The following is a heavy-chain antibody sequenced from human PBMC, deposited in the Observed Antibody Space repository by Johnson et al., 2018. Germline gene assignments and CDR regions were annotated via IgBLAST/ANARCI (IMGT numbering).Heavy chain of an antibody. Sequence: VQLVESGAEVKKPGSSVKVSCKASGGTFSSYAISWVRQAPGQGLEWMGGIIPIFGTANYAQKFQDRVTITADESTSTVYMELSSLRSEDTAVYYCARDYRYYDSSGYYRAFDIWGQGTMVTVSS. CDR3: ARDYRYYDSSGYYRAFDI. CDR2: IIPIFGTA. CDR1: GGTFSSYA. D-gene: IGHD3-22*01. V-gene: IGHV1-69*01. J-gene: IGHJ3*02.